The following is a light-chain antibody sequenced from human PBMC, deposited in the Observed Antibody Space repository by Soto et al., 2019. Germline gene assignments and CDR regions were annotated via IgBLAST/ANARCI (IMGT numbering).Light chain of an antibody. V-gene: IGKV1-39*01. CDR1: QSISSY. Sequence: DIQMTQSPSSLSASVGARVTITCRASQSISSYLNWYQQKPGKAPKLLIYAASTLQTGVSSRFSGSGSGTDFTLTISSLQPEDFATYYCQLSYSTPRTFGQGTKVEIK. CDR2: AAS. CDR3: QLSYSTPRT. J-gene: IGKJ1*01.